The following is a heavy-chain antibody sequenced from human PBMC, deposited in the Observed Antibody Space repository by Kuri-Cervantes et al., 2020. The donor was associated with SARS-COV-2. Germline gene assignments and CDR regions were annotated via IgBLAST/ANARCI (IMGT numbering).Heavy chain of an antibody. J-gene: IGHJ4*02. CDR3: ARAITRWVVPAAMVDY. CDR1: GYTFTSYG. Sequence: ASVKVSCKASGYTFTSYGISWVRQAPGQGLEWMGWISAYNGNTNYAQKLQGRVTMTTDTSTSTAYMELRSLRSDDTAVYYCARAITRWVVPAAMVDYWGRGTLVTVSS. D-gene: IGHD2-2*01. CDR2: ISAYNGNT. V-gene: IGHV1-18*01.